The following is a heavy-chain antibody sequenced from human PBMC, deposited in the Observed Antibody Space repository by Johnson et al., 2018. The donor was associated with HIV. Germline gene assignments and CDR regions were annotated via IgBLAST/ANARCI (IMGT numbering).Heavy chain of an antibody. J-gene: IGHJ3*02. D-gene: IGHD3-10*01. CDR2: IKSKTGGGTT. CDR1: GFRFSNAW. CDR3: TTDWEYYYGSGKLDAFDM. V-gene: IGHV3-15*01. Sequence: MLLVESGGGLVKPGDSLRLSCTASGFRFSNAWMGWVRQAQGKGLEWLGRIKSKTGGGTTSYAAPVKGRFTISRDDSKDTVYLHMNSLKVDDTAVYYCTTDWEYYYGSGKLDAFDMWGQGTMVTVSS.